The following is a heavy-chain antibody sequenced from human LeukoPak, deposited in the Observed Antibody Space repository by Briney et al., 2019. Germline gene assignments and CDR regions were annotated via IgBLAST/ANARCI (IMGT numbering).Heavy chain of an antibody. CDR1: GFSFRTYA. V-gene: IGHV3-23*01. J-gene: IGHJ4*02. CDR2: ISGSGGNP. D-gene: IGHD1-26*01. Sequence: GGSLRLSCAASGFSFRTYAMSWVRQSPRTGLEWVSVISGSGGNPNYADSVKGRFTISRDNSKNTLYLQMNSLRVEDTAVYYCAKGEGGAATPSAFDYWGQGTLVTVSS. CDR3: AKGEGGAATPSAFDY.